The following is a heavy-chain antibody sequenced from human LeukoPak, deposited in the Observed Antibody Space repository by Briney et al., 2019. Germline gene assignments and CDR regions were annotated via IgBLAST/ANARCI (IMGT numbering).Heavy chain of an antibody. V-gene: IGHV3-33*01. CDR3: ARDIEEGRGDLRLGFDS. J-gene: IGHJ4*02. CDR2: IWYDGGNK. Sequence: GRSLRLSCAASGFTFSSHGMHWVRQAPGKGLEWVALIWYDGGNKYYADSVKGRFTISRDNSKNTLYLQMNSLTAEDTAVYYCARDIEEGRGDLRLGFDSWGQGTLVTVSS. CDR1: GFTFSSHG. D-gene: IGHD7-27*01.